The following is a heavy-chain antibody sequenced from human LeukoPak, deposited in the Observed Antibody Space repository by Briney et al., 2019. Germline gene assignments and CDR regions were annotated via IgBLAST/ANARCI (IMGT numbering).Heavy chain of an antibody. CDR1: GGSISSYY. CDR3: ARSSSAGGWGGWFDP. Sequence: PSGTLSLTCTVSGGSISSYYWSWIRQPPGKGLQWIGYIYYTGTTNYNPSLKSRVTISVDASKNQFSLKLSSLTAADTAVYYCARSSSAGGWGGWFDPWGQGTLVTVSS. V-gene: IGHV4-59*01. CDR2: IYYTGTT. D-gene: IGHD2-15*01. J-gene: IGHJ5*02.